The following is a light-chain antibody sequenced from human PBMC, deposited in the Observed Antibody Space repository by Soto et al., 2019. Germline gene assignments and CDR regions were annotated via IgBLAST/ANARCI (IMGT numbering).Light chain of an antibody. V-gene: IGKV4-1*01. Sequence: DILMTQSPDSLTVSLGERATINCKTSQSVLYTNNKNYLGWFQQKPGQPPKLLVSWASTRESGVPDRFSGSGSGTDFTLTSSSLQAEDVALYYGHQNYTTPLTFGQGTKLQIK. J-gene: IGKJ2*01. CDR3: HQNYTTPLT. CDR1: QSVLYTNNKNY. CDR2: WAS.